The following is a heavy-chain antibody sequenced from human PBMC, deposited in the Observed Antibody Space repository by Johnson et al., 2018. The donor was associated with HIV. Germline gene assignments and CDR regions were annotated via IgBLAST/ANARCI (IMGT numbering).Heavy chain of an antibody. D-gene: IGHD3-3*01. J-gene: IGHJ3*02. CDR1: GFTFDDYG. CDR2: INWNGGST. Sequence: VQLVESGGGVVRPGGSLRLSCAASGFTFDDYGMSWVRQAPGKGLEWVSGINWNGGSTGYADSVKGRFTISRDNTKNSLYLQMNSLRAEDTALYYCAKEGTYYNFWSGYYNGYGAFDIWGQGTMVTVSS. CDR3: AKEGTYYNFWSGYYNGYGAFDI. V-gene: IGHV3-20*04.